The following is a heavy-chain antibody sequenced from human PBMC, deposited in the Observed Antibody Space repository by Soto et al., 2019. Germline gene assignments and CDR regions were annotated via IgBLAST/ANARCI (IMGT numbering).Heavy chain of an antibody. J-gene: IGHJ1*01. Sequence: ASVKVSCKASGYTFTSYAMHWLRQAPGQRLEWMGWINAGNGNTKYSQKFQGRVTITRDTSASTAYMELSSLRSEDTAVYYCARIRVGPFAEYFQHWGQGTLVTVSS. CDR2: INAGNGNT. V-gene: IGHV1-3*01. CDR3: ARIRVGPFAEYFQH. D-gene: IGHD3-10*01. CDR1: GYTFTSYA.